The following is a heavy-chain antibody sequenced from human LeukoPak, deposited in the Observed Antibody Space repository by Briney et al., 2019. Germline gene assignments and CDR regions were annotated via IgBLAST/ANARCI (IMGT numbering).Heavy chain of an antibody. CDR1: GFTFSSYS. J-gene: IGHJ3*02. Sequence: GGSLRLSCAASGFTFSSYSMNWVRQAPGKGLEWVSSISSSSSYIYYADSVKGRFTISRDNAKNSLYLQMNSLRAEDTAVYYCARDLVKGPDAFDIWGQGTVVTVSS. CDR3: ARDLVKGPDAFDI. D-gene: IGHD3-10*01. V-gene: IGHV3-21*01. CDR2: ISSSSSYI.